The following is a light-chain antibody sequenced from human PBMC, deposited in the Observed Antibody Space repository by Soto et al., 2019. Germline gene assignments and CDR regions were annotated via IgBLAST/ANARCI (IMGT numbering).Light chain of an antibody. V-gene: IGLV1-40*01. CDR3: QSYDSSLSGHVV. J-gene: IGLJ2*01. Sequence: QSVLTQPPSVSGAPGQRVTMSCTGATSNFGAGYDVHWYQQLPGTAPKLLIYGNSNRPSGVPDRFSGSKSGTSASLAITGLQADDEADYYCQSYDSSLSGHVVFGGGTKLTVL. CDR1: TSNFGAGYD. CDR2: GNS.